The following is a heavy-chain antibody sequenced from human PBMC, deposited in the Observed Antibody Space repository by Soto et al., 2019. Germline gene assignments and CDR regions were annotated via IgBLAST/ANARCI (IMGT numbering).Heavy chain of an antibody. CDR3: ARLRLRMNWFDP. CDR2: IYYSGST. D-gene: IGHD4-17*01. V-gene: IGHV4-39*01. Sequence: PSETLSLTCTVSGGSISSNSYYWGWIRQPPGKGLEWIGTIYYSGSTYYDPSLKSRVAISVDTSKNQFSLKLSSVTAADTAVYYCARLRLRMNWFDPWGQGTLVTVSS. J-gene: IGHJ5*02. CDR1: GGSISSNSYY.